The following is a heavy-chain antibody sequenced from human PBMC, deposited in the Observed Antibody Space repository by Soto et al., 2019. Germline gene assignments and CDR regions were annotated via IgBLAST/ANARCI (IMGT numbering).Heavy chain of an antibody. CDR1: GYRFIDYF. J-gene: IGHJ4*02. V-gene: IGHV1-2*02. CDR2: INPKSGGT. D-gene: IGHD1-7*01. CDR3: AGAYHWNCQGWTVY. Sequence: ASVKVSCKASGYRFIDYFMHWVRRAPGQGLEWMGWINPKSGGTKIAQKFQGRTTMTRDTSINTVFMELSRLTSDDTAVYFCAGAYHWNCQGWTVYWGWGTLVTVSS.